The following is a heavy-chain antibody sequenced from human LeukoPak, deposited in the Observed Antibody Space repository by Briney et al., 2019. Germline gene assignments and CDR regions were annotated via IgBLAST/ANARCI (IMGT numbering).Heavy chain of an antibody. V-gene: IGHV4-59*08. CDR1: GGSFSGYY. J-gene: IGHJ1*01. CDR2: IYYSVST. CDR3: AGVFGVFQH. Sequence: SETLSLTCAVYGGSFSGYYWSWIRQPPGKGLEWIGYIYYSVSTNYNPSLKSRVTISVDTSKNQFSLKLSSVTAADTAVYYCAGVFGVFQHCGQGSLVTVSS. D-gene: IGHD3-16*01.